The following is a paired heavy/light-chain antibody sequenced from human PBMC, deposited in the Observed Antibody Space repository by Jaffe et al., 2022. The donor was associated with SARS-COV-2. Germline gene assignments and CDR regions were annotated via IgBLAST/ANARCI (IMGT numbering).Light chain of an antibody. J-gene: IGKJ1*01. CDR3: LQHNNYPRT. V-gene: IGKV1-17*01. CDR2: GAS. Sequence: DIQMTQSPSSLSASVGDRVSFTCRASQDIRNDLDWYQQRPGKAPKRLIFGASSLQSGVPSRFSGSGSGTEFSLTISSLQPEDVATYYCLQHNNYPRTFGQGTKVEIK. CDR1: QDIRND.
Heavy chain of an antibody. J-gene: IGHJ4*02. CDR2: INPSGGST. CDR3: ARADGNSWSSAIDF. Sequence: QVQLVQSGAEVKKPGASVLLSCEASGYTFTNYFMHWVRQAPGQGLEWMGVINPSGGSTSYAQGFQGRVSMTRDTSTNTVHLQLSSLRSEDTAVYYCARADGNSWSSAIDFWGQGTLVTVSS. V-gene: IGHV1-46*01. CDR1: GYTFTNYF. D-gene: IGHD6-13*01.